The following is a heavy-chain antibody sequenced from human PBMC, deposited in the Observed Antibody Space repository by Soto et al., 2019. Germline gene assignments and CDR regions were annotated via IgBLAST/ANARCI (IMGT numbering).Heavy chain of an antibody. CDR2: ISPDGGEI. V-gene: IGHV3-7*01. CDR1: GFTLSNIW. CDR3: AKGPR. J-gene: IGHJ1*01. Sequence: LVESGGGLVQPGGSLRLSCAASGFTLSNIWMSWVRRSPEKGPEWVASISPDGGEIYYVDSVKGRFTISRDNTRNSLYLQVNSLRAEDTAVYYCAKGPRWGQGTLVTVSS.